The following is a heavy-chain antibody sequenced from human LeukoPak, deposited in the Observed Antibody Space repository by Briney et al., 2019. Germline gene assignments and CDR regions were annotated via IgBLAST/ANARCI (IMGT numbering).Heavy chain of an antibody. CDR1: GDSISGYY. J-gene: IGHJ4*02. D-gene: IGHD3-16*01. V-gene: IGHV4-59*01. CDR2: VYHTGHT. Sequence: PSETLSLTCTVSGDSISGYYWSWIRQPPGKGLEWIGYVYHTGHTHYSPSLKSRVTVSLDTSRNQVSLILSPVTAADTAVYYCARHRFGHLFDYWGQGTLVFVSS. CDR3: ARHRFGHLFDY.